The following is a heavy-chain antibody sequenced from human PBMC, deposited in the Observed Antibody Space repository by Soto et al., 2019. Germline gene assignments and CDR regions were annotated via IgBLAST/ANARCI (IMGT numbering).Heavy chain of an antibody. D-gene: IGHD2-2*01. J-gene: IGHJ6*01. CDR3: ARHKFAVVPRAIYLFYYYHSVDI. CDR1: GFTFSIYS. V-gene: IGHV3-30-3*01. CDR2: ISHDGSNR. Sequence: GVSLRLSCRASGFTFSIYSMHWVRQAPGKGLEWVAVISHDGSNRYYADPVKGRFTISSDNSKNTLYLQMNSLRAEDTAVYYCARHKFAVVPRAIYLFYYYHSVDIW.